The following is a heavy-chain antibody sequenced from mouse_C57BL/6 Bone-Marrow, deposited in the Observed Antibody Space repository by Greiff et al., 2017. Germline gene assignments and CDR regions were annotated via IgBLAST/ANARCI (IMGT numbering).Heavy chain of an antibody. CDR1: GFTFSDYY. CDR3: EREPCYYGSSYGYFDV. Sequence: EVQRVESEGGLVQPGSSMKLSCTASGFTFSDYYMAWVRQVPEKGLEWVANINYDGSSTYYLDSLKSRFIISRDNAKNILYLQMSSLKSEDTATYYCEREPCYYGSSYGYFDVWGTGTTVTVSS. V-gene: IGHV5-16*01. J-gene: IGHJ1*03. CDR2: INYDGSST. D-gene: IGHD1-1*01.